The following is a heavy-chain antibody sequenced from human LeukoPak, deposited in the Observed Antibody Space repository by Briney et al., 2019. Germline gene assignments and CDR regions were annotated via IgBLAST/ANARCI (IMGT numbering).Heavy chain of an antibody. CDR3: ARACSGGSCWKAFDI. D-gene: IGHD2-15*01. V-gene: IGHV3-9*01. J-gene: IGHJ3*02. CDR2: ISWNSGSI. Sequence: GGSLRLSCAASGFTFDDYAMHWVRQVPGKGLEWVSGISWNSGSIGYADSAKGRFTISRDNAKNSLYLQMNSLRAEDTALYYCARACSGGSCWKAFDIWGQGTMVTVSS. CDR1: GFTFDDYA.